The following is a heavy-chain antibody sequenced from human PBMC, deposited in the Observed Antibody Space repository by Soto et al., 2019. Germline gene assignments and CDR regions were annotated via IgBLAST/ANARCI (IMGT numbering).Heavy chain of an antibody. J-gene: IGHJ4*02. CDR1: GGTFSSYS. V-gene: IGHV1-69*02. CDR2: IIPILGIA. Sequence: QVQLVQSGAEVKKPGSSVKVSCKASGGTFSSYSISWVRQAPGQGLEWMGRIIPILGIANYAQKFQGRVTITADKSTSTAYMEMSSLRSEDTAVYYCASSSRVLLDYWGQGTLVTVSS. CDR3: ASSSRVLLDY. D-gene: IGHD3-10*01.